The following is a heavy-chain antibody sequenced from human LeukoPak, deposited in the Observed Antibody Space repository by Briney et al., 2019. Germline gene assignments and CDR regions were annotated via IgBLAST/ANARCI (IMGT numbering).Heavy chain of an antibody. Sequence: ASVKVSCEASGYTFTSYGISWVRQAAGQGLEWMGWISAYNGNTNYAQKLQGRVTMTTDTSTSTAYMELRSLRSDDTAVYYCARSIAAAANFDYWGQGTLVTVSS. CDR3: ARSIAAAANFDY. CDR2: ISAYNGNT. D-gene: IGHD6-13*01. CDR1: GYTFTSYG. V-gene: IGHV1-18*01. J-gene: IGHJ4*02.